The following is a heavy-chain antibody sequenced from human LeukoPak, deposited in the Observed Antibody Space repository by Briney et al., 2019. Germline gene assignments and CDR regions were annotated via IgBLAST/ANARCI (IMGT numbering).Heavy chain of an antibody. Sequence: PSETLSLTCTVAGDSFTSSSYCWGWIRQPPGKGLEWIGCIYYSGSSYYNSSLSSRVTISVDTSKNEFSLRLKSVTATDTALYYCVRHRSGQAWLDPWGQGTLVTVSS. D-gene: IGHD1-26*01. CDR2: IYYSGSS. J-gene: IGHJ5*02. CDR1: GDSFTSSSYC. CDR3: VRHRSGQAWLDP. V-gene: IGHV4-39*01.